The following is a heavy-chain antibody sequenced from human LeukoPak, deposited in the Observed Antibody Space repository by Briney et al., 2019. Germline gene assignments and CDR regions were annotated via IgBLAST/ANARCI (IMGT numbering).Heavy chain of an antibody. J-gene: IGHJ4*02. V-gene: IGHV4-59*01. D-gene: IGHD6-13*01. CDR2: IYYTGST. Sequence: SETLSLTCTVSGGSISSYYWSWIRQPPGKGLEWIGYIYYTGSTDYNPSLKSRVAISVDMSKNQFSLKLSSVTAADTAVYYCARGSKAAPGTFDYWGQGTLVTVSS. CDR1: GGSISSYY. CDR3: ARGSKAAPGTFDY.